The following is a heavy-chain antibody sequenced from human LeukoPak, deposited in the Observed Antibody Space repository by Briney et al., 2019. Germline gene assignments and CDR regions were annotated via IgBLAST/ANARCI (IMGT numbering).Heavy chain of an antibody. J-gene: IGHJ6*03. CDR2: INWNGGST. D-gene: IGHD3-22*01. CDR1: GFKFDDHG. CDR3: ARGVYDSSPLNYYMDV. Sequence: GGSLRLSCAGFGFKFDDHGMTWVRQAPGEGLEWVSGINWNGGSTGYADSVKGRFTISRDNAKNSLYLQMSSLRAEDTAVYYCARGVYDSSPLNYYMDVWGKGTTVTVSS. V-gene: IGHV3-20*04.